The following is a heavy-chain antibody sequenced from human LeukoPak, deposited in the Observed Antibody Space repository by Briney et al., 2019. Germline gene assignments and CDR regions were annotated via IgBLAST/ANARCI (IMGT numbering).Heavy chain of an antibody. V-gene: IGHV1-3*01. Sequence: ASVKVSCKASGYTFTSYAMHWVRQAPGQRLEWMGWINGGNGNTKYSQKFQGRVTITRDTSASTAYMELSSLRSEDTAVYYCAGYCSSTGCRRSWFDPWGQGTLVTVSS. CDR2: INGGNGNT. D-gene: IGHD2-2*01. CDR3: AGYCSSTGCRRSWFDP. J-gene: IGHJ5*02. CDR1: GYTFTSYA.